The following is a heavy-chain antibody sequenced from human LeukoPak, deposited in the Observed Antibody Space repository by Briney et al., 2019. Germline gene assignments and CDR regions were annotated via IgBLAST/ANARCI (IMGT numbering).Heavy chain of an antibody. V-gene: IGHV4-59*01. J-gene: IGHJ4*02. Sequence: KTSETLSPTCTVSGGSISSYYWSWIRQPPGKGLEWIGYIYYSGSTNYNPSLKSRVTISVDTSKNQFSLKLSSVTAADTAVYYCARDSSSARWDYWGQGTLVTVSS. CDR1: GGSISSYY. D-gene: IGHD6-6*01. CDR2: IYYSGST. CDR3: ARDSSSARWDY.